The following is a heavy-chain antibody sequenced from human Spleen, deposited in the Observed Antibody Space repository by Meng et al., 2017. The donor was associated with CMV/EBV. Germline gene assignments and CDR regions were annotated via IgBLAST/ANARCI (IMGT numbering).Heavy chain of an antibody. J-gene: IGHJ4*02. CDR1: GGSFSPYD. D-gene: IGHD6-19*01. CDR3: ARDSSGWYDGFFDS. CDR2: INHGGST. Sequence: VSGGSFSPYDWSWIRQSPGKGLEWTGKINHGGSTFYNPSLKSRVTISLDMSKNQFSLRLTSVTAADTAVYYCARDSSGWYDGFFDSWGQGTLVTVSS. V-gene: IGHV4-34*01.